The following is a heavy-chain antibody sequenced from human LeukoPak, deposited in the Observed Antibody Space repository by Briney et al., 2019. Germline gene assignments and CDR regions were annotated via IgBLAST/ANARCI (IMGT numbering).Heavy chain of an antibody. J-gene: IGHJ4*02. V-gene: IGHV1-46*01. CDR2: INPSGDST. D-gene: IGHD2-21*02. Sequence: ASVKVSCKASGYTFTEYYIHWVRQAPGQGLEWMGIINPSGDSTTYAQRFQGRVTMTRDTSTSTVYMELNSLRSEDTAVYYCARGGIVGVTWGYFDYWGQGTLVTVSS. CDR1: GYTFTEYY. CDR3: ARGGIVGVTWGYFDY.